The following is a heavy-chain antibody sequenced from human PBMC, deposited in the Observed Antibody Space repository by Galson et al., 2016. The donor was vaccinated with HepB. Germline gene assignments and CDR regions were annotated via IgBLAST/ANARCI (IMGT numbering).Heavy chain of an antibody. Sequence: SLRLSCAASGFTFRIYWMTWVRQVPGKGLEWVANIKENESQKKYLDSVKGRFTISRENAKNLLYLQMNSLRDEDTAVYYCAREDKWDSMDVWGQGTTVTVSS. CDR2: IKENESQK. V-gene: IGHV3-7*04. J-gene: IGHJ6*02. CDR3: AREDKWDSMDV. CDR1: GFTFRIYW. D-gene: IGHD1-26*01.